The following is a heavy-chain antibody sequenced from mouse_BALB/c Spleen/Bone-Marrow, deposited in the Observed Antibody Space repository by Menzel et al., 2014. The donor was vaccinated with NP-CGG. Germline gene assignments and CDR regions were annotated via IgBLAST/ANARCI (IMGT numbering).Heavy chain of an antibody. D-gene: IGHD1-2*01. CDR3: ARPGYYGYQDV. V-gene: IGHV4-1*02. CDR2: INPDSSTI. CDR1: GFDFSRYW. Sequence: EVKLEESRGGLVQPGGSLKLSCAVSGFDFSRYWMTWVRQAPGKGIEWIGEINPDSSTINYTPSLKDKFIISRDNAKNTLYLQMSKVRSEDTALYYCARPGYYGYQDVWGAGTTVTVSS. J-gene: IGHJ1*01.